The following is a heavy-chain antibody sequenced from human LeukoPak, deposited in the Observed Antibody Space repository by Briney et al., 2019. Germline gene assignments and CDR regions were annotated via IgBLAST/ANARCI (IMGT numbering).Heavy chain of an antibody. J-gene: IGHJ6*02. CDR2: ISGSGGST. CDR3: AKSAVAGYDYYGMDV. Sequence: GGSLRLSCAASGFTFSSYVMSWVRQAPGKGLEWVSAISGSGGSTYYAGSVKGRFTISRDNSKNTMYLQMNSLRAEDTAVYYCAKSAVAGYDYYGMDVWGQGTTVTVSS. D-gene: IGHD6-19*01. CDR1: GFTFSSYV. V-gene: IGHV3-23*01.